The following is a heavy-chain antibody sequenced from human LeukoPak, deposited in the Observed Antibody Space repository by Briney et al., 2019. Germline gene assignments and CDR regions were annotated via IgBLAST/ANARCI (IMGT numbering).Heavy chain of an antibody. CDR1: SESFSGFY. CDR3: AFYYETKGALDI. J-gene: IGHJ3*02. Sequence: SETLSLTCEVHSESFSGFYWSWLRQSPGKGLEWIGEVNHSGGTNYNPSLKSRVTMSVDTSRNQFSLRLSSVTAADTAIYYCAFYYETKGALDIWSQGTMVIVSS. CDR2: VNHSGGT. V-gene: IGHV4-34*01. D-gene: IGHD3-22*01.